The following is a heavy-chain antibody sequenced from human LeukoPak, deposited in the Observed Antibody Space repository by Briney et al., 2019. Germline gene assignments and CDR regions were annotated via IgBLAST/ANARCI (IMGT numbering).Heavy chain of an antibody. V-gene: IGHV4-59*08. CDR1: GGSISGYY. CDR3: ARLTSSSSGSSFDY. D-gene: IGHD6-13*01. Sequence: PSETLSLTCTVSGGSISGYYWTWIRQPPGKGLEWIGCIYYSGSTNYNPSLKSRVTISVDTSKNQFSLKLSSVTAADTAVYYCARLTSSSSGSSFDYWGQGTLVTVSS. J-gene: IGHJ4*02. CDR2: IYYSGST.